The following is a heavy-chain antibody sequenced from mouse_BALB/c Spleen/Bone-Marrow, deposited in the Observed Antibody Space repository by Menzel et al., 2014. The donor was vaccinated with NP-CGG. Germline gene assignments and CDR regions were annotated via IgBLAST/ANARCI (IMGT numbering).Heavy chain of an antibody. J-gene: IGHJ2*01. V-gene: IGHV1-7*01. CDR3: TREGYYGSSYVDY. D-gene: IGHD1-1*01. Sequence: VQLQESGAELARPGASVKLSCKASGYTFTSYWMHWIKQRPGQGLEWIGYITPSTGYIEYNQKFKDKATLTVDKSSSTAYMQLSSPTSEDSAVYYCTREGYYGSSYVDYWGQGTTLTVSS. CDR2: ITPSTGYI. CDR1: GYTFTSYW.